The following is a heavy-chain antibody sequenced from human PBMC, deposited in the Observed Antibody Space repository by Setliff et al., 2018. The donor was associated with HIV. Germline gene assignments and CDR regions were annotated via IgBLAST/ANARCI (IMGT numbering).Heavy chain of an antibody. CDR2: IYSAGWT. V-gene: IGHV4-4*07. D-gene: IGHD3-10*01. J-gene: IGHJ4*02. Sequence: PSETLSLTCSVSGGSITGYWWSWIRQPAGKGLEWIGRIYSAGWTIYNPSLESRVTMSVDTSKNQFSLSLSSMTAADTAVYYCARSIYGSGSQPLDYWGQGILVTVS. CDR3: ARSIYGSGSQPLDY. CDR1: GGSITGYW.